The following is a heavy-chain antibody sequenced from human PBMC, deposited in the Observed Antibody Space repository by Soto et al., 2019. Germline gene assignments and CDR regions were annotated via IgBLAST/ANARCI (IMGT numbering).Heavy chain of an antibody. CDR2: IIPIFGTA. D-gene: IGHD2-2*01. V-gene: IGHV1-69*13. J-gene: IGHJ4*02. Sequence: SVKVSCKASGGTFSSYAISWVRQAPGQGLEWMGGIIPIFGTANYAQKFQGRVTITADESTSTAYMELSSLRSEDTAVYYCARVHRCSTTSCYLRYWGQGTLVTVSS. CDR3: ARVHRCSTTSCYLRY. CDR1: GGTFSSYA.